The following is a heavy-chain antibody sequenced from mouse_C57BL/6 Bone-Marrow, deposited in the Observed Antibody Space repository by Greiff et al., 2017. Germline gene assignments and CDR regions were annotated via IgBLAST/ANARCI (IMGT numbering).Heavy chain of an antibody. V-gene: IGHV1-18*01. CDR2: INPNNGGT. D-gene: IGHD2-1*01. J-gene: IGHJ4*01. CDR1: GYTFTDYN. CDR3: ARSYGNLYYYAMDY. Sequence: VQLKQSGPELVKPGASVKIPCKASGYTFTDYNMDWVKQSHGKSLEWIGDINPNNGGTIYNQKFKGKATLTVDKSSSTAYMELRSLTSEDTAVYYCARSYGNLYYYAMDYWGQGTSVTVSS.